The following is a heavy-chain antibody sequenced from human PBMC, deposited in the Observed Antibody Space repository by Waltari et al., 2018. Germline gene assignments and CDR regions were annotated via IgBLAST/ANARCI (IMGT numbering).Heavy chain of an antibody. CDR2: WKPEDGET. V-gene: IGHV1-24*01. CDR3: AIALSGIPVDLDFQH. Sequence: QVHLIQSGAEVKKPGASVRVSCKVSGYSLTKVSMHWVRQAPGKGLEWMGGWKPEDGETIHAQNFQGGFTLTDDSSAETSYMELSSLRSEDTAVYYCAIALSGIPVDLDFQHWGQGALVVVSS. J-gene: IGHJ1*01. D-gene: IGHD3-3*01. CDR1: GYSLTKVS.